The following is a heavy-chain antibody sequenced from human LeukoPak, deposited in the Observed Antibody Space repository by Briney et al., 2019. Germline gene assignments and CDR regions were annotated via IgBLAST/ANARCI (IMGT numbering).Heavy chain of an antibody. J-gene: IGHJ2*01. CDR1: GVTLSNYA. Sequence: PGGSLRLSCVASGVTLSNYAMSWARQAPGKGLEWVSGISSSGSGGNTYYADSVKGRFTISRDSSRNTLFLHMNTLRAEDTAIYYCAKDRTVGASYWYFDLWGSGTLVTVSS. CDR3: AKDRTVGASYWYFDL. V-gene: IGHV3-23*01. CDR2: ISSSGSGGNT. D-gene: IGHD1-26*01.